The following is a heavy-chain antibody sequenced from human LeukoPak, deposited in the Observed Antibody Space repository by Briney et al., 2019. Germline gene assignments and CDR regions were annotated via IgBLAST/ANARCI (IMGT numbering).Heavy chain of an antibody. CDR1: GYTFTSYA. D-gene: IGHD5-18*01. Sequence: ASVKVSCKASGYTFTSYAMHWVRQAPGQRLEWMGWSNAGNGNTKYSQEFQGRVTITRDTSTSTAYMELRSLRSDDTAVYYCARDLGDTAMVLDGPSLNFDYWGQGTLVTVSS. CDR3: ARDLGDTAMVLDGPSLNFDY. CDR2: SNAGNGNT. J-gene: IGHJ4*02. V-gene: IGHV1-3*02.